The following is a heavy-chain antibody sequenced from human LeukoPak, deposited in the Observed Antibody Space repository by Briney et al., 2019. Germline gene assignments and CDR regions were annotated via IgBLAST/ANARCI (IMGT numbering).Heavy chain of an antibody. J-gene: IGHJ4*02. CDR2: ISRTGNTI. Sequence: GGSLRLSCTASGFIINDYYMSWIRQTPGKGLEWLSYISRTGNTIYYRDSVKGRFTISRDNANNQLHLQMDNLRAEDTAVYFCARDLGSSTVTTAFDYWGQGTLVTVSS. CDR1: GFIINDYY. V-gene: IGHV3-11*01. CDR3: ARDLGSSTVTTAFDY. D-gene: IGHD4-17*01.